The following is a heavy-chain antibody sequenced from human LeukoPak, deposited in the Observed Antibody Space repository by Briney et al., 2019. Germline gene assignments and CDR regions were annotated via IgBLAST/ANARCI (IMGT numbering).Heavy chain of an antibody. J-gene: IGHJ4*02. CDR1: GGSISSGGYY. CDR3: ARGPSGWYTVDY. V-gene: IGHV4-30-2*01. Sequence: SETLSLTCTVSGGSISSGGYYWSWIRQPPGKGLEWIGYIYHSGSTYYNPSLKSRVTISVDRSKNQFSLKLSSVTAADTAVYYCARGPSGWYTVDYWGQGTLVTVSS. CDR2: IYHSGST. D-gene: IGHD6-19*01.